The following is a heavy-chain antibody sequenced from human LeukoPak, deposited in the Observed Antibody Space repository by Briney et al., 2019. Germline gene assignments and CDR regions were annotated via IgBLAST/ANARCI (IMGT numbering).Heavy chain of an antibody. Sequence: ASVKVSCKAFGYTFTSNYMHWVRQAPGQGPEWMGVISPSGGSTTYAQKFQGRVTLTRDMSTSTDYLELSSLRSEDTAVYYCAREIRSLGGYWGQGTLVTVSS. V-gene: IGHV1-46*01. CDR1: GYTFTSNY. CDR3: AREIRSLGGY. CDR2: ISPSGGST. J-gene: IGHJ4*02. D-gene: IGHD3-16*01.